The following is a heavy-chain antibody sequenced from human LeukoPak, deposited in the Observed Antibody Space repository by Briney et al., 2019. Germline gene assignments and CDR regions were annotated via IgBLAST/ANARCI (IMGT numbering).Heavy chain of an antibody. D-gene: IGHD6-13*01. CDR2: INHSGST. Sequence: PSETLSLTCAVYGGSFSGYYWSWIRQPPGKGLGWIGEINHSGSTNYNPSLKSRVTISVDTSKNQFSLKLSSVTAADTAIYYCARLYSSSLGRVFDYWGQGTLVTVSS. V-gene: IGHV4-34*01. J-gene: IGHJ4*02. CDR1: GGSFSGYY. CDR3: ARLYSSSLGRVFDY.